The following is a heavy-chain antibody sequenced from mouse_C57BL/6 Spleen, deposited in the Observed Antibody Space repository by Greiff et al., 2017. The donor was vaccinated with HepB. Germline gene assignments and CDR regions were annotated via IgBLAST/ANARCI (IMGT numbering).Heavy chain of an antibody. D-gene: IGHD1-1*01. CDR3: AREDYYGSSYGYFDY. V-gene: IGHV1-66*01. Sequence: QVQLKESGPELVKPGASVKISCKASGYSFTSYYIHWVKQRPGQGLEWIGWIYPGSGNTKYNEKFKGKATLTAVTSSSTAYMQLSSLTSEDSAVYYCAREDYYGSSYGYFDYWGQGTTLTVSS. CDR2: IYPGSGNT. J-gene: IGHJ2*01. CDR1: GYSFTSYY.